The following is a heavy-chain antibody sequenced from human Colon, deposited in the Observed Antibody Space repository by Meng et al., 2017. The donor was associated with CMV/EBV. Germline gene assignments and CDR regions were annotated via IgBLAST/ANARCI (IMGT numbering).Heavy chain of an antibody. V-gene: IGHV1-69*10. D-gene: IGHD2-15*01. Sequence: PVKVSCKASGGTFSSFTISWVRQAPGQGLEWMGGINTILGIANYAQKFQGRVTITADKSTSTAYMELSSLRSDDTAVYYCARDCSHTTCPPTDGYWGQGTLVTVSS. CDR3: ARDCSHTTCPPTDGY. J-gene: IGHJ4*02. CDR2: INTILGIA. CDR1: GGTFSSFT.